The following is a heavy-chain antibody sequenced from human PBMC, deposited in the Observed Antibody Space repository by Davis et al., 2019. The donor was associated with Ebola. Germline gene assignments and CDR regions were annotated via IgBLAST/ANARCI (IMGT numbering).Heavy chain of an antibody. CDR3: ARLGELYYDILTGYQARYNWFDP. D-gene: IGHD3-9*01. V-gene: IGHV4-59*08. J-gene: IGHJ5*02. CDR1: GGSISSYY. Sequence: SETLSLTCTVSGGSISSYYWSWIRQPPGKGLEWIGYIYYSGSTNYNPSLKSRVTISVDTSKNQFSLKLSSVTAADTAVYYCARLGELYYDILTGYQARYNWFDPWGQGTLVTVSS. CDR2: IYYSGST.